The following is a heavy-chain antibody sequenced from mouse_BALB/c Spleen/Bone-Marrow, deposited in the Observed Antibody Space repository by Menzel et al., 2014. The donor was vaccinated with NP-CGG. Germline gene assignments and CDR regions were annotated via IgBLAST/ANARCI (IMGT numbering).Heavy chain of an antibody. J-gene: IGHJ1*01. CDR2: IDPANGNT. Sequence: EVQLQQSGAELVKPGASVKLSCTASGFNIKDTYLHWVKQRPEQGLEWIGRIDPANGNTKYDPKFQGKATITADTSSNTAYLQLGSLTSEDTAVYYCASYRYAWYFDVWGACTTVTVSS. CDR1: GFNIKDTY. CDR3: ASYRYAWYFDV. D-gene: IGHD2-14*01. V-gene: IGHV14-3*02.